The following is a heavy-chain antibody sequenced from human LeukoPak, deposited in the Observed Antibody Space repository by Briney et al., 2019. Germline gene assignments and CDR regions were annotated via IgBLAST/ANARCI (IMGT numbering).Heavy chain of an antibody. CDR2: ISSSSSYI. V-gene: IGHV3-21*01. CDR3: ARGGLSSSGSYKAPPFDY. J-gene: IGHJ4*02. D-gene: IGHD1-26*01. CDR1: GFTFSSYS. Sequence: GGSLRLSCAASGFTFSSYSMNWVRQAPGKGLEWVSSISSSSSYIYYADSVKGRFTISRDNAKNSLYLQMNSLRAEDTAVYYCARGGLSSSGSYKAPPFDYWGQGTLVTVSS.